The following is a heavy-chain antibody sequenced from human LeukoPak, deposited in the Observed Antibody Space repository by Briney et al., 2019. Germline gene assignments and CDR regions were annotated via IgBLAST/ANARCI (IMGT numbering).Heavy chain of an antibody. V-gene: IGHV1-8*03. Sequence: ASVKVSCKASGYTFTSYDINWVRQATGQGLEWMGWMNPNSGNTGYAQKFQGRVTITADESTSTAYMELSSLRSEDTAVYYCARHTLSYSGYDFPCDYWGQGTLVTVSS. CDR3: ARHTLSYSGYDFPCDY. CDR2: MNPNSGNT. CDR1: GYTFTSYD. D-gene: IGHD5-12*01. J-gene: IGHJ4*02.